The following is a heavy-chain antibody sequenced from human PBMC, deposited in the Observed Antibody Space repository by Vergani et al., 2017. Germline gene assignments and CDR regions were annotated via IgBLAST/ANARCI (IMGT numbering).Heavy chain of an antibody. D-gene: IGHD3-3*01. CDR3: AKDDGYYDLWSGSNNYYFDY. J-gene: IGHJ4*02. CDR1: GFTFSSYA. CDR2: ISGSGGST. Sequence: EVQLLESGGGLVQPGGSLRLSCAASGFTFSSYAMSWVRQAPGKGLEWVSAISGSGGSTYYADSVKGRFTISRDNSKNTLYLQMNSLRAEDTAVYYCAKDDGYYDLWSGSNNYYFDYWGQGTLVTVSS. V-gene: IGHV3-23*01.